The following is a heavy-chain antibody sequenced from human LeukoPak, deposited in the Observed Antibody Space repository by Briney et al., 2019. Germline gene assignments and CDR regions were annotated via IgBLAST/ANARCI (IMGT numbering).Heavy chain of an antibody. Sequence: SVKVSCKASGGTFSNYAFSWVRQAPGQGLEWMGGIIPIFGTTNYAQKFQGRVTVTTDESTSTVYMEVNSLRSDDTAVYYCARGSSAYYDSGSYYSPGYWGQGTLVAVSS. V-gene: IGHV1-69*05. CDR2: IIPIFGTT. D-gene: IGHD3-10*01. CDR3: ARGSSAYYDSGSYYSPGY. J-gene: IGHJ4*02. CDR1: GGTFSNYA.